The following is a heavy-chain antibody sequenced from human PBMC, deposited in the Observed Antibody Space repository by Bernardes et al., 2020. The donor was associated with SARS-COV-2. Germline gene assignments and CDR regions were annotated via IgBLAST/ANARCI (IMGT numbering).Heavy chain of an antibody. CDR2: ISWNSGSI. CDR1: GFTFDDYA. D-gene: IGHD3-22*01. Sequence: GGSLRLSCAASGFTFDDYAMHWVRQAPGKGLEWVSGISWNSGSIGYADSVKGRFTISRDNAKNSLYLQMNSLRAEDTALYYCAKDINYDSKGGWFDPWGQGTLVTVSS. CDR3: AKDINYDSKGGWFDP. V-gene: IGHV3-9*01. J-gene: IGHJ5*02.